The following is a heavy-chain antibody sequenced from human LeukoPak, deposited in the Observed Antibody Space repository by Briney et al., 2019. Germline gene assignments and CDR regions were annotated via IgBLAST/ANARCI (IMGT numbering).Heavy chain of an antibody. CDR1: GASISGYY. CDR2: IISTGTI. CDR3: AAGSSGYTDAFDI. J-gene: IGHJ3*02. V-gene: IGHV4-59*01. D-gene: IGHD3-22*01. Sequence: NPSETLSLTCTVSGASISGYYWSWIRQPPGKRLEWIGYIISTGTINYNPSLKSRVTISIDTSKNQFLLKLSSVTAADTAVYYCAAGSSGYTDAFDIWGQGTMVTVSS.